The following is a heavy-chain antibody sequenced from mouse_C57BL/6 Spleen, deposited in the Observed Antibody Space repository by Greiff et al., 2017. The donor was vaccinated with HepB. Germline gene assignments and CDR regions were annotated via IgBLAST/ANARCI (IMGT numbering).Heavy chain of an antibody. Sequence: EVKVVESGEGLVKPGGSLKLSCAASGFTFSSYAMSWVRQTPEKRLEWVAYISSGGDYIYYADTVKGRFTISRDNARNTLYLQMSSLKSEDTAMYYCTRVVTPYYFDYWGQGTTLTVSS. V-gene: IGHV5-9-1*02. CDR3: TRVVTPYYFDY. CDR2: ISSGGDYI. D-gene: IGHD2-2*01. J-gene: IGHJ2*01. CDR1: GFTFSSYA.